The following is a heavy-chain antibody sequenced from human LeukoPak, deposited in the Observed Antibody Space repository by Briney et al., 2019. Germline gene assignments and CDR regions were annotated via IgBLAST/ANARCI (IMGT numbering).Heavy chain of an antibody. J-gene: IGHJ6*03. CDR3: ARHQIAAAGPNHYYYYMDV. V-gene: IGHV1-69*13. CDR1: GGTFSSYA. Sequence: ASVEVSCKASGGTFSSYATSWVRQAPGQGLEWMGGIIPIFGTANYAQKFQGRVTITADESTSTAYMELSSLRSEDTAVYYCARHQIAAAGPNHYYYYMDVWGKGTTVTISS. D-gene: IGHD6-13*01. CDR2: IIPIFGTA.